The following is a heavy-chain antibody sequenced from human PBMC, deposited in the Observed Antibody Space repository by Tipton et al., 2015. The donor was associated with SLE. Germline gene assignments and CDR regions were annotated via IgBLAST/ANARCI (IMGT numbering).Heavy chain of an antibody. D-gene: IGHD1-26*01. Sequence: TLSLTCTVSGGSISSSTYYWGWIRQPPGKGLEWIGSIFYNGNTYYSPSLKSRVTISLDTSKNQFSLKLSSVTAADTAVYYCARGVLGGSYPYWGQGTLVTVSS. CDR3: ARGVLGGSYPY. V-gene: IGHV4-39*07. CDR1: GGSISSSTYY. J-gene: IGHJ4*02. CDR2: IFYNGNT.